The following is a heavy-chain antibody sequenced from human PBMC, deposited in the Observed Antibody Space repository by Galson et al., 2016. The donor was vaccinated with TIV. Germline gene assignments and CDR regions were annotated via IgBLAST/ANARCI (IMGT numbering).Heavy chain of an antibody. Sequence: CKASGYTFTSYDINWVRQATGQGLEWMGWMNPNSGNTGYAQKFRGRVTMTRNTSVRTAYMELSSLISADTAVYYCARSGDYGDYWGQGTLVTVSS. J-gene: IGHJ4*02. CDR3: ARSGDYGDY. D-gene: IGHD4-17*01. CDR2: MNPNSGNT. V-gene: IGHV1-8*02. CDR1: GYTFTSYD.